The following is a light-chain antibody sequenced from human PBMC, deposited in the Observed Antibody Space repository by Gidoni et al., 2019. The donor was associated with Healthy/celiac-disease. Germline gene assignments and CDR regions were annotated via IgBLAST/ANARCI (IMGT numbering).Light chain of an antibody. CDR2: AAS. CDR1: QGISTY. CDR3: QQLNSYPWT. J-gene: IGKJ1*01. V-gene: IGKV1-9*01. Sequence: DIQLTPSPSFLSASVGDRVTITCRASQGISTYLAWYQQKLGEAPKLLIYAASTLQSGVPSRFSGSGSGTEFTLTISSLQPDDFATYFCQQLNSYPWTFGQGTTVAIK.